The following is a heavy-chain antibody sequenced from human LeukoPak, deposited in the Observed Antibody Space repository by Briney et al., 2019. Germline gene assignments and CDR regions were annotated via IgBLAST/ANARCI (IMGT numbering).Heavy chain of an antibody. Sequence: GRSLRLSCAASGFTFSSYAMHWVRQAPGKGLEWVAVISYDGSNKYYADSVKGRFPISRDNSKNTLYLQMNSLRAEDTAVYYCARDTPYYYGSGSYYPNFDYWGQGTLVTVSS. V-gene: IGHV3-30*04. CDR3: ARDTPYYYGSGSYYPNFDY. CDR2: ISYDGSNK. CDR1: GFTFSSYA. D-gene: IGHD3-10*01. J-gene: IGHJ4*02.